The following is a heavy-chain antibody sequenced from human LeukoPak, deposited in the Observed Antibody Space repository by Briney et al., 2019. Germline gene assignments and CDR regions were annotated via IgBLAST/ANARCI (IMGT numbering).Heavy chain of an antibody. Sequence: PSETLSLTCTVSGGSISSSSYYWGWIRQPPGKGLEWIGSIYYSGSTYYNPSLKSRVTISVDTSKNQFSLKLSSVTAADTAVYYCARVFDSGSQAYFYYMDVRGKGTTVTISS. D-gene: IGHD3-10*01. J-gene: IGHJ6*03. V-gene: IGHV4-39*07. CDR3: ARVFDSGSQAYFYYMDV. CDR2: IYYSGST. CDR1: GGSISSSSYY.